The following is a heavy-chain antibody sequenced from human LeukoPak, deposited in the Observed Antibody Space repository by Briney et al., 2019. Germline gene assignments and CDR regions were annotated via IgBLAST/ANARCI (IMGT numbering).Heavy chain of an antibody. D-gene: IGHD2-2*01. Sequence: AGPLSLSGAASRVALSKCDVSWGRQATEKRLEWVSYISSSSSYTNYADSVKGRFTISRDNAKNSLYLQMNSLRAEDTAVYYCARLGPAAFDYWGQGTLVTVSS. CDR3: ARLGPAAFDY. J-gene: IGHJ4*02. CDR1: RVALSKCD. V-gene: IGHV3-11*06. CDR2: ISSSSSYT.